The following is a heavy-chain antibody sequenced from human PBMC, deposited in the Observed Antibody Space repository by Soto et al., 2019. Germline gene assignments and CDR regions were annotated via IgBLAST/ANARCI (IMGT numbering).Heavy chain of an antibody. CDR2: IFHGGNT. CDR1: GFFISSGNY. D-gene: IGHD2-15*01. J-gene: IGHJ3*01. CDR3: ARERWYDAFDV. Sequence: PSETLSLTCAVSGFFISSGNYWGWIRKPPGKGLEWIGSIFHGGNTYYNPSLKSRVTISVDMSKNQFSLKLNSVTAADTAVYYSARERWYDAFDVWGQGTVVTVSS. V-gene: IGHV4-38-2*02.